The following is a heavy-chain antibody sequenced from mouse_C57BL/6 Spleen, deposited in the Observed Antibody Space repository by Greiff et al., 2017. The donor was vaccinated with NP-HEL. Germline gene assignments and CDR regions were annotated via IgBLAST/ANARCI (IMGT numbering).Heavy chain of an antibody. Sequence: VQLKESGPGLVQPSPSLSITCTVSGFSLTSYGVHWVRQSPGKGLEWLGVLWRGGSTDYNAAFMSRLSITKDNSKSQVFFKMNSLQADDTAIYYCAKNDYDSAWFAYWGQGTLVTVSA. V-gene: IGHV2-5*01. CDR1: GFSLTSYG. CDR3: AKNDYDSAWFAY. D-gene: IGHD2-4*01. J-gene: IGHJ3*01. CDR2: LWRGGST.